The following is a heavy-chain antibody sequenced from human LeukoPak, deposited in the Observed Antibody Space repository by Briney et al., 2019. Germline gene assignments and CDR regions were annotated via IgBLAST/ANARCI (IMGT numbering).Heavy chain of an antibody. CDR2: IDDSGDT. V-gene: IGHV1-2*02. J-gene: IGHJ4*02. CDR1: GYTFSGYY. CDR3: ARGRGWLRLDF. Sequence: ASVKVSCKASGYTFSGYYIHWVRQAPGQGHEWMGWIDDSGDTYYARNFQGRVTMTRDTSISTSYMDLSSLTSDDTAIYQCARGRGWLRLDFWGQGTLVTVSS. D-gene: IGHD5-12*01.